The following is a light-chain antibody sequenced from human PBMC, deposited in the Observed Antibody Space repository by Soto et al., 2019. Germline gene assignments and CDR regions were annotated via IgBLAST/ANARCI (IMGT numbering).Light chain of an antibody. J-gene: IGKJ4*01. Sequence: DIQMTQSPSSLSASVGDRATITCRASQSISTYLNWYQQKPGEAPKLLIFVASNLRSGVPSRFSGSGSGTDFTLTISSLQPEDFATYYCQQSYYTPLLTFGGGTKVEVK. CDR3: QQSYYTPLLT. CDR2: VAS. V-gene: IGKV1-39*01. CDR1: QSISTY.